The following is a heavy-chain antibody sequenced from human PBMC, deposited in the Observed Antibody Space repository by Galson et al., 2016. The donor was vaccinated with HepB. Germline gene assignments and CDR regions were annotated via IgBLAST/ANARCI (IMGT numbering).Heavy chain of an antibody. CDR3: AKRGQAMATMRWPFYLDF. CDR1: GFTFSHYG. V-gene: IGHV3-23*01. Sequence: SVRLSCAASGFTFSHYGMSWVRQAPGKGLEWVSGISGSSGSTYYADSVKGRFTISRDNSKNTMYLEMNSLTAADTAVYYCAKRGQAMATMRWPFYLDFWGQGTLVSVSS. J-gene: IGHJ4*02. CDR2: ISGSSGST. D-gene: IGHD5-24*01.